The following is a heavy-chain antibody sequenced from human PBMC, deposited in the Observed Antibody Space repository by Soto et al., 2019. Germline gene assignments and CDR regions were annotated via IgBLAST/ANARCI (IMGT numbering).Heavy chain of an antibody. J-gene: IGHJ5*02. CDR3: ARILTTVTTFDP. V-gene: IGHV4-39*07. D-gene: IGHD4-17*01. Sequence: SETLSLTCTFSGGSISSSSYYWGWIRQPPGKGLEWIGNIYYSGSTNYNPSLKSRVAISVDKSKNQFSLKLSSVTAADTAVYYCARILTTVTTFDPWGQGTLVTVS. CDR1: GGSISSSSYY. CDR2: IYYSGST.